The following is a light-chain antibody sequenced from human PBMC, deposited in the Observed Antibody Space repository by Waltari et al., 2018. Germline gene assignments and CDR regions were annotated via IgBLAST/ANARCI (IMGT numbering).Light chain of an antibody. CDR1: QGISSD. V-gene: IGKV3-15*01. Sequence: EIVMTQSTDTLSVSPEERATLSCRASQGISSDLAWYQPKPGQAPRLLIFGASTRATGGPARFSGSGSGTEFTLAIRSLQSEDFGVYYCQQSKIWPAFGQGTKVEIK. CDR2: GAS. CDR3: QQSKIWPA. J-gene: IGKJ1*01.